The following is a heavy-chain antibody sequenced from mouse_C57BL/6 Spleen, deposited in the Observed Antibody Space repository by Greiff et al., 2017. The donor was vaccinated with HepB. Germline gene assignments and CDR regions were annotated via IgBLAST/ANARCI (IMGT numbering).Heavy chain of an antibody. D-gene: IGHD1-1*01. CDR2: ISSGGDYI. V-gene: IGHV5-9-1*02. CDR3: TRDLYYGSSYWYFDV. Sequence: EVKLMESGEGLVKPGGSLKLSCAASGFTFSSYAMSWVRQTPEKRLEWVAYISSGGDYIYYADTVKGRFTISRDNARNTLYLQMSSLKSEDTAMYYCTRDLYYGSSYWYFDVWGTGTTVTVSS. CDR1: GFTFSSYA. J-gene: IGHJ1*03.